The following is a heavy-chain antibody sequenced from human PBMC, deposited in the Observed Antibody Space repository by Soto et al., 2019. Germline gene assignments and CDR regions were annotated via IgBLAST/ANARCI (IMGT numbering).Heavy chain of an antibody. CDR1: GGSISSGGYY. CDR2: IYYRGST. J-gene: IGHJ6*02. CDR3: AREGITMVRGVTRAVYYSYGMDV. D-gene: IGHD3-10*01. V-gene: IGHV4-31*03. Sequence: SETLSLTCTVSGGSISSGGYYWSWIRQHPGKGLEWIGYIYYRGSTYYNPSLKSRVTISVDTSKNQFSLKLSSVTAADTAVYYCAREGITMVRGVTRAVYYSYGMDVWGQGTTVTVSS.